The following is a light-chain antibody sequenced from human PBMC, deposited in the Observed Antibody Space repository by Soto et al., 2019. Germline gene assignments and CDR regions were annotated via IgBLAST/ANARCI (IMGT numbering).Light chain of an antibody. CDR3: QQRSSWPT. J-gene: IGKJ4*01. Sequence: EIVLTQSPGTRSLSPGERATLSGRASQSVTSSLAWFQQKPGQAPRLLIYDVSARATGIPARFSGSGSGTDFTLTISSLEPEDFAVYYCQQRSSWPTFGGGTKVDIK. CDR1: QSVTSS. V-gene: IGKV3-11*01. CDR2: DVS.